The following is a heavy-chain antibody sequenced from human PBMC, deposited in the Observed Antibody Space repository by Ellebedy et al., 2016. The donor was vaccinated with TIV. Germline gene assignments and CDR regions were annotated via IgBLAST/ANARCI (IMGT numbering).Heavy chain of an antibody. CDR1: GASLTNYY. CDR3: TRSGDFWSDFQQNWFDT. D-gene: IGHD3-3*01. V-gene: IGHV4-59*01. J-gene: IGHJ5*02. CDR2: IYYNGRT. Sequence: MPSETLSLTCTVSGASLTNYYWTWIRQPPGKRLEWIGYIYYNGRTQYNPSLKSRVSMSVDVSKTQFSLKLTSVTAADTAIYYCTRSGDFWSDFQQNWFDTWGQGILISVSS.